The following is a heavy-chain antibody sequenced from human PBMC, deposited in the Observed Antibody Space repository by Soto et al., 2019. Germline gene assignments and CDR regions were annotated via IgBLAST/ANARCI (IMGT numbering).Heavy chain of an antibody. D-gene: IGHD3-3*01. CDR2: IYHSGST. Sequence: SQTLSLTCAVSGGSISSGGYSWSWIRQPPGKGLEWIGYIYHSGSTYYNPSLKSRFTISRDNSKNTLYLQMNSLRAEDTAVYYCARGYDFWSGYYYPYGMDVWGQGTTVTVSS. V-gene: IGHV4-30-2*01. CDR3: ARGYDFWSGYYYPYGMDV. J-gene: IGHJ6*02. CDR1: GGSISSGGYS.